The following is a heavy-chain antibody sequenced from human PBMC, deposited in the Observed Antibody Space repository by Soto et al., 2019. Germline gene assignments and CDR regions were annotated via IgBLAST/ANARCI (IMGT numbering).Heavy chain of an antibody. Sequence: GGSLRLSCTASGFTFGDYAMSWFRQAPGKGLEWVGFIRSKAYGGTTEYAASVKGRFTISRDDSKSIAYLQMNSLKTEDTAVYYCTRVDDSSGSYHAGPYYIDYWGQGTLVTVSS. V-gene: IGHV3-49*03. CDR3: TRVDDSSGSYHAGPYYIDY. D-gene: IGHD3-22*01. CDR1: GFTFGDYA. J-gene: IGHJ4*02. CDR2: IRSKAYGGTT.